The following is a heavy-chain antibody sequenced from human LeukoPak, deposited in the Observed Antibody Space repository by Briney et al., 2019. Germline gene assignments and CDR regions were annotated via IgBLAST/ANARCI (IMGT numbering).Heavy chain of an antibody. D-gene: IGHD2-8*01. J-gene: IGHJ5*02. CDR3: ARYETRYCTNGVCHHLNWFDP. CDR2: IYPGDSDT. CDR1: GYSFTSYW. Sequence: GESLKISCKGSGYSFTSYWIGWVRQMPGKGLEWMGIIYPGDSDTRYSPSFQGQVTISADKSISTAYLQWSSLKASDTAMYYCARYETRYCTNGVCHHLNWFDPWGQGTLVTVSS. V-gene: IGHV5-51*01.